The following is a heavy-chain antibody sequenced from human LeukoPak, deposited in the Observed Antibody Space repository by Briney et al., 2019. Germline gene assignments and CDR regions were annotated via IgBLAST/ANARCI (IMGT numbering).Heavy chain of an antibody. CDR1: GYSFTSYW. V-gene: IGHV5-51*01. Sequence: GESLKISCKGSGYSFTSYWIGWVRQMPGKGLEWMGIIYPGDSDTRYSPSFQGQVTISADKSISTAYLQWSSLKASDTAMYYCARLSAASYRHIVVVTAPFDYWGQGTLVTVSS. CDR3: ARLSAASYRHIVVVTAPFDY. D-gene: IGHD2-21*02. J-gene: IGHJ4*02. CDR2: IYPGDSDT.